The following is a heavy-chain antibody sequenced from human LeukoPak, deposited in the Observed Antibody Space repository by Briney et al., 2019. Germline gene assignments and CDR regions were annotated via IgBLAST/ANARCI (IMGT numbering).Heavy chain of an antibody. V-gene: IGHV1-69*01. Sequence: SVKVSCKASGGTFSSYAISWVRQAPGQGLEWMGGIIPIFGTANYAQKFQGRVTITADESTSTAYMELSSMRSEDTAVYYCARAPLGPGFYYESTGYYYFDCWGQGSLVTVSS. D-gene: IGHD3-22*01. CDR2: IIPIFGTA. CDR3: ARAPLGPGFYYESTGYYYFDC. J-gene: IGHJ4*02. CDR1: GGTFSSYA.